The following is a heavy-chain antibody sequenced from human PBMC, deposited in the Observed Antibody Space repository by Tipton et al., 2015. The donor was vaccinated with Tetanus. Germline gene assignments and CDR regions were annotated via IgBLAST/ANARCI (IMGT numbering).Heavy chain of an antibody. J-gene: IGHJ4*02. CDR2: TSYDGGNK. CDR1: GFRFSYHG. Sequence: SLRLSCVASGFRFSYHGMHWVRQAPGKGLEWVAVTSYDGGNKNYADSVKGRFTISRDNSKNTLYLQMNSLRAEDTAVYYCARALHYYDSSAYYNYYFDYWGQGTLVTVSS. V-gene: IGHV3-30*03. CDR3: ARALHYYDSSAYYNYYFDY. D-gene: IGHD3-22*01.